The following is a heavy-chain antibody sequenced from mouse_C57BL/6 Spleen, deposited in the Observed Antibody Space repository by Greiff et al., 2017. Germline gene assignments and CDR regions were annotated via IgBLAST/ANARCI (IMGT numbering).Heavy chain of an antibody. D-gene: IGHD3-2*02. V-gene: IGHV1-50*01. CDR3: ARGGDSSGYAMDY. Sequence: VQLQQPGAELVKPGASVKLSCKASGYTFTSYWMQWVKQRPGQGLEWIGEIDPSDSYTNYNQKFKGKATLTVDTSSSTAYMQLSSLTSEDSAVYYCARGGDSSGYAMDYWGQGTSVTVSS. CDR2: IDPSDSYT. J-gene: IGHJ4*01. CDR1: GYTFTSYW.